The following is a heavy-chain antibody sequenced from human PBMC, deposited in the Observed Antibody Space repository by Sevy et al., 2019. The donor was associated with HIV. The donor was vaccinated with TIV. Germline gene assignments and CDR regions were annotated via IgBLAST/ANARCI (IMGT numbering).Heavy chain of an antibody. CDR1: GFTFSSYS. D-gene: IGHD3-16*02. Sequence: GGSLRLSCAASGFTFSSYSMNWVRQAPGKGLEWVSYISSSSSTIYYADSVKGRFIISRDNAKNSLYLQMNSLRDEDTAVDYCARDHFYDYVWGSYRPDAFDIWGQGTMVTVSS. J-gene: IGHJ3*02. CDR2: ISSSSSTI. V-gene: IGHV3-48*02. CDR3: ARDHFYDYVWGSYRPDAFDI.